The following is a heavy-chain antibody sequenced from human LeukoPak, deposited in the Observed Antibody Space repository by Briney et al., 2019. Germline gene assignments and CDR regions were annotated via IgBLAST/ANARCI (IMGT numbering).Heavy chain of an antibody. Sequence: LSLTCTVSGGSISSGDYYWSWIRQPPGKGLEWVSAISGRGDASYYAESVKGRFTISRDNSKSTLYLQMNSLRAEDTAVYYCAKAPPDKWEYYYGMDVWGKGTTVTVSS. CDR2: ISGRGDAS. V-gene: IGHV3-23*01. J-gene: IGHJ6*04. D-gene: IGHD1-26*01. CDR1: GGSISSGDYY. CDR3: AKAPPDKWEYYYGMDV.